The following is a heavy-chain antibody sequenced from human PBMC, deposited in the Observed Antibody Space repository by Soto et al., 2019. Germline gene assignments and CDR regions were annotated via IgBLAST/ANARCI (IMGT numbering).Heavy chain of an antibody. CDR1: GYTFTTSS. V-gene: IGHV1-18*01. Sequence: ASVKVSCKASGYTFTTSSITWVRQARGQGLEWMGWIRADNGNTNYAQKLQDRVTMTTDTSTSTAYMELRSLRSDDAAVYYCARDRNSSPYWGQGTLVTVSS. CDR2: IRADNGNT. D-gene: IGHD6-13*01. CDR3: ARDRNSSPY. J-gene: IGHJ4*02.